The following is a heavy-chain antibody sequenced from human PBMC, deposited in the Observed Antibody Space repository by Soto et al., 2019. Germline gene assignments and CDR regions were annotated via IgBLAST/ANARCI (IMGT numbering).Heavy chain of an antibody. D-gene: IGHD4-4*01. CDR1: GGTFSSYA. CDR2: IIPIFGTA. V-gene: IGHV1-69*13. CDR3: ATRREPTTVTQSMDV. J-gene: IGHJ6*02. Sequence: SVKVSCEASGGTFSSYASSWVRQAPGQGLEWMGGIIPIFGTANYAQKFQGRVTITADESTSTAYMELSSLRSEDTAVYYCATRREPTTVTQSMDVWGQGTTVTVSS.